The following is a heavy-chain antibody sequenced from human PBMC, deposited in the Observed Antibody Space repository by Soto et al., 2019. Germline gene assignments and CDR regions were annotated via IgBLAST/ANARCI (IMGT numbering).Heavy chain of an antibody. Sequence: GGSLRLSCAASGFTFSSYAMHWVRQAPGKGLEWVAVISYDGSNKYYADSVKGRFTISRDNSKNTLYLQMNSLRAEDTAVYYCASELFIAARQYYYYGMDVWGQGTTVTVSS. CDR2: ISYDGSNK. D-gene: IGHD6-6*01. J-gene: IGHJ6*02. CDR1: GFTFSSYA. V-gene: IGHV3-30-3*01. CDR3: ASELFIAARQYYYYGMDV.